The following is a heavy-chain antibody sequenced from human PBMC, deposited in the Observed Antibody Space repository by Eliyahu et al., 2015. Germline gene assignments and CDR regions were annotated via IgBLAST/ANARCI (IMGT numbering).Heavy chain of an antibody. CDR1: GFXFXTYW. D-gene: IGHD3-9*01. CDR2: IKQDGSEK. CDR3: ATFERRSPRWHGLDV. V-gene: IGHV3-7*01. Sequence: EVPLVESGGGLVQPGGSLSLSCAASGFXFXTYWMSWVRQAPGKGLEWVANIKQDGSEKYYVDSVKGRFTISRDNAKNSLYLQMNSLRAEDTAVYYCATFERRSPRWHGLDVWGQGTTVTVSS. J-gene: IGHJ6*02.